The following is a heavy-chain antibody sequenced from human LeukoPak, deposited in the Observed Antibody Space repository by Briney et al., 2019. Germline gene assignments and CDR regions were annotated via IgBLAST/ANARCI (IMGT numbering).Heavy chain of an antibody. CDR2: ISGSDGST. D-gene: IGHD2/OR15-2a*01. CDR3: AKDLAVSRNILLFDY. Sequence: PGGSLRLSCAASGFTFSSYAMSWVRQAPGKGLEWVSAISGSDGSTYYADSVKGRFTISRDNSKNTLYLQMNSLRAEDTAVYYCAKDLAVSRNILLFDYWGQGTLVTVSS. CDR1: GFTFSSYA. V-gene: IGHV3-23*01. J-gene: IGHJ4*02.